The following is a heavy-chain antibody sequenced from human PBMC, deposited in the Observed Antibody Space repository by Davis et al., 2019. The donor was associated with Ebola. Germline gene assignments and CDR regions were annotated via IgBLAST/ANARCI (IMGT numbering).Heavy chain of an antibody. CDR3: TRGGYSYGYGLDF. Sequence: ASVKVSCKASGYTFITYDIFWVRLVPGQGLEWMGWMNPNTEKTGYAPKFQGRVTMTWDNSISTAFMEVHSLTSADTSVYYCTRGGYSYGYGLDFWGQGSLVTVTS. CDR2: MNPNTEKT. J-gene: IGHJ4*02. D-gene: IGHD5-18*01. CDR1: GYTFITYD. V-gene: IGHV1-8*01.